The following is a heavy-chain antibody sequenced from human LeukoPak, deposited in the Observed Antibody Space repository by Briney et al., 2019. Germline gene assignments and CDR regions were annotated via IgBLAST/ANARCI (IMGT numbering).Heavy chain of an antibody. CDR1: GDSISTSNSY. J-gene: IGHJ4*02. CDR2: IYYSGNT. Sequence: SETLSLTCTVSGDSISTSNSYWGWIRQPPGKGLEWIGSIYYSGNTYYNASLKSRVTISVDTSKNQFSLKLTSVTAADTAVYYCASCRLYGDYPFDYWGQGTLVTVSS. CDR3: ASCRLYGDYPFDY. V-gene: IGHV4-39*01. D-gene: IGHD4-17*01.